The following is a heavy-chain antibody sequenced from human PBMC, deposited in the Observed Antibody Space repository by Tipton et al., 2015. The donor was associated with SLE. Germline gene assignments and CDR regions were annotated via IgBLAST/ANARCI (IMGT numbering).Heavy chain of an antibody. Sequence: TLSLTCAVSGGSISSSSYYWGWIRQPPGKGLEWIGSIYYSGSTYYNPSLKSRVTISVDTSKNQFSLKLSSVTAADTAVYYCARDGTISLDSAFDYWGQGTLVTVSS. V-gene: IGHV4-39*07. CDR1: GGSISSSSYY. J-gene: IGHJ4*02. CDR3: ARDGTISLDSAFDY. CDR2: IYYSGST. D-gene: IGHD1-1*01.